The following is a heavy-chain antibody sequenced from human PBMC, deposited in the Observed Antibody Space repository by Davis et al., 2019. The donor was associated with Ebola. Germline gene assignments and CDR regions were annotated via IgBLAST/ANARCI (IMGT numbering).Heavy chain of an antibody. Sequence: GESLKISCAASGFTFSSSAMSWVRQAPGKGLEWVSATSGTGTTYYADSVKGRFSISRDNTKRSLYLQMNSLRDEDSAVYYCARGPSNYGNGYWGQGTLVTVSS. D-gene: IGHD4-11*01. V-gene: IGHV3-23*01. CDR3: ARGPSNYGNGY. J-gene: IGHJ4*02. CDR1: GFTFSSSA. CDR2: TSGTGTT.